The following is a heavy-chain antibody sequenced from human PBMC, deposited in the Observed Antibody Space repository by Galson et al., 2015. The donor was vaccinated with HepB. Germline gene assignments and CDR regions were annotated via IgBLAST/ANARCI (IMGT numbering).Heavy chain of an antibody. D-gene: IGHD1-26*01. CDR2: IIPIFGTA. J-gene: IGHJ3*02. Sequence: SVKVSCKASGGTFSSYAISWVRQAPGQGLEWMGGIIPIFGTANYAQKFQGRVTTTADESTSTAYMELSSLRSEDTAVYYCARDGKWELHDAFDIWGQGTMVTVSS. CDR3: ARDGKWELHDAFDI. CDR1: GGTFSSYA. V-gene: IGHV1-69*13.